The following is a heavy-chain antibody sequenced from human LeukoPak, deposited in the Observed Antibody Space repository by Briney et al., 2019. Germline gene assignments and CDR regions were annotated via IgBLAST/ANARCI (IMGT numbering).Heavy chain of an antibody. Sequence: SETLSLTCTVSGGSVSSGSYYWSWIRQPPGKALEWIGYIYYTGKTYYNPSLEGRVTILVDTSRNHFSVKLSSVTAADTAVYYCARSQNYYGSGDYWSQGTLVTVSS. J-gene: IGHJ4*02. V-gene: IGHV4-61*03. CDR2: IYYTGKT. CDR3: ARSQNYYGSGDY. CDR1: GGSVSSGSYY. D-gene: IGHD3-10*01.